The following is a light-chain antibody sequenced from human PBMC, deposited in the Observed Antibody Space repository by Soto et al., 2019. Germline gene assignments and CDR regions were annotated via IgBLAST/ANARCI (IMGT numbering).Light chain of an antibody. J-gene: IGKJ5*01. CDR1: QDISTW. CDR2: AAS. CDR3: QQSYTTPVRIT. V-gene: IGKV1-12*01. Sequence: DIQMTQSPSSVSASVGDRVTITCRASQDISTWLAWFQQKPGKAPKLLIYAASSLQSGVPSRFSGSGSGTVFTLTISSLQPEDFATYYCQQSYTTPVRITFGQGTRLEIK.